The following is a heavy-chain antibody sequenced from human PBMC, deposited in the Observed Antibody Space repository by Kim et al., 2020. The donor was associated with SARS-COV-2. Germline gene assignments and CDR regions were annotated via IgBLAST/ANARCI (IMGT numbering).Heavy chain of an antibody. J-gene: IGHJ6*02. CDR1: GFTFSSYG. CDR2: IWYDGSNK. Sequence: GVSLRLSCAASGFTFSSYGMHWVSQAPGKGLEWVAVIWYDGSNKYYADSVKGRFTISRDNSKNTLYLQMNSLRAEDTAVYYCARDLLVGATSYGMDVWGQGTTVTVSS. CDR3: ARDLLVGATSYGMDV. V-gene: IGHV3-33*01. D-gene: IGHD1-26*01.